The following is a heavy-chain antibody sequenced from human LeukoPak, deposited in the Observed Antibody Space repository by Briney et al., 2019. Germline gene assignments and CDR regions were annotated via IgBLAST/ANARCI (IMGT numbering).Heavy chain of an antibody. CDR2: IWYDGSNK. V-gene: IGHV3-33*01. Sequence: SGGSLRLSCAASGFTFSSYGMHWVRQAPGKGLEWVAVIWYDGSNKYYADSVKGRFTISRDNSKNTLYLQMNSLRAEDTAVYYCARAMVPYYYYDMGQSPPAFDIWGQGTMVTVSS. CDR1: GFTFSSYG. J-gene: IGHJ3*02. CDR3: ARAMVPYYYYDMGQSPPAFDI. D-gene: IGHD3-22*01.